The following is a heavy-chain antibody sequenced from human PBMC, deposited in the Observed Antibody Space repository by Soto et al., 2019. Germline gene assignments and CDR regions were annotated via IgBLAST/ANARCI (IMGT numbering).Heavy chain of an antibody. V-gene: IGHV4-4*02. Sequence: SDTLYLTFAFSGLSIRSSNGRSGVRQPPGKGLGWIGEIYHSGSTNYNPSLKSRVTISVDKSKNQFSLKLSSVTAADTAVYYCAREHIAARNRIIDYWGQGTLVTVS. CDR1: GLSIRSSNG. CDR3: AREHIAARNRIIDY. D-gene: IGHD6-6*01. J-gene: IGHJ4*02. CDR2: IYHSGST.